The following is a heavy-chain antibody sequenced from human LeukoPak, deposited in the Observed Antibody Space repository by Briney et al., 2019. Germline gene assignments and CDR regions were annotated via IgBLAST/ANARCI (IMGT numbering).Heavy chain of an antibody. V-gene: IGHV1-8*02. CDR2: MNPNSGNT. CDR3: ARRYLYYYYYYGMDV. CDR1: GYTFTSYG. Sequence: ASVKVSCKASGYTFTSYGISWVRQAPGQGLGWMGWMNPNSGNTGYAQRFQGRVTMTRNTSISTAYMELSSLRSEDTAVYYCARRYLYYYYYYGMDVWGQGTTVTVSS. D-gene: IGHD1-1*01. J-gene: IGHJ6*02.